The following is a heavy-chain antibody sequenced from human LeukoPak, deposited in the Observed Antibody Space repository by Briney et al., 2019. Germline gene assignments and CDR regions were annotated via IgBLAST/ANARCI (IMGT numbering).Heavy chain of an antibody. CDR1: GFTFTNYW. D-gene: IGHD2-2*01. CDR2: KKQDGSET. CDR3: AMQFTYGDYRPAGDY. Sequence: GGSLRLSCTASGFTFTNYWISWVRQAPGQGLEWVADKKQDGSETHYIDSVKDRFTISRDNAKKSLYLQMNSLRAEDTAVYFCAMQFTYGDYRPAGDYWGQGTLVTVSS. V-gene: IGHV3-7*01. J-gene: IGHJ4*02.